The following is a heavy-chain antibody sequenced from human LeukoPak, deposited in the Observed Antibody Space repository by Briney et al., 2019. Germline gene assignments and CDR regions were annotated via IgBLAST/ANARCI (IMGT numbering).Heavy chain of an antibody. D-gene: IGHD2-8*01. J-gene: IGHJ4*02. Sequence: SETLSLTCTVSGGSISNYYWTWIRQPAGKGLEWIGRIYTSGTTNYSPSLKSRVTMSVDTSKNQFSLKLSSVTAADTAVYYCTFRTDLIMGFDYWGQGTLVTVSS. CDR2: IYTSGTT. CDR1: GGSISNYY. V-gene: IGHV4-4*07. CDR3: TFRTDLIMGFDY.